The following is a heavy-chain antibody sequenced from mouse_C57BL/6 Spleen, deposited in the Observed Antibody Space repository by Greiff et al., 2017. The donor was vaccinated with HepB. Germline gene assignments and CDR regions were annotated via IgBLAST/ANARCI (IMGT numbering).Heavy chain of an antibody. V-gene: IGHV1-47*01. CDR3: ARFDGYYFDY. J-gene: IGHJ2*01. D-gene: IGHD2-3*01. Sequence: LEWIGNFHPYNDDTKYNEKFKGKATLTVEKSSSTVYLELSRLTSDDSAVYYCARFDGYYFDYWGQGTTLTVSS. CDR2: FHPYNDDT.